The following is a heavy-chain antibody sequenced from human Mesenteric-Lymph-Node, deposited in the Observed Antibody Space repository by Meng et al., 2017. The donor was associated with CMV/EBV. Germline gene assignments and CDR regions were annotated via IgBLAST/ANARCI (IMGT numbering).Heavy chain of an antibody. Sequence: GGSLRLSCVASGLTISTYSMKWVRQSPGKGLEWVSSISSGSDFKYYADSVEGRFTISRDNAKNSLFLQMNSLRAEDTAVYYCATHDYGNYEGTDYWGRGTLVTVSS. CDR1: GLTISTYS. CDR2: ISSGSDFK. V-gene: IGHV3-21*01. J-gene: IGHJ4*02. CDR3: ATHDYGNYEGTDY. D-gene: IGHD4-11*01.